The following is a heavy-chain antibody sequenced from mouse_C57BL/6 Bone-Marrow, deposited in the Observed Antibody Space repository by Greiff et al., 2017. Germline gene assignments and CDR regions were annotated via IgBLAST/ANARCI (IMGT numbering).Heavy chain of an antibody. J-gene: IGHJ4*01. Sequence: VQRVESGPGLVQPSQSLSITCTVSGFSLTSYGVHWVRQSPGKGLEWLGVIWSGGSTDYNAAFISRLSISKDNSKSQVFFKMNSLQADDTAIYYCARKSGWLLPHAMDYWGQGTSVTVSS. CDR2: IWSGGST. D-gene: IGHD2-3*01. CDR1: GFSLTSYG. V-gene: IGHV2-2*01. CDR3: ARKSGWLLPHAMDY.